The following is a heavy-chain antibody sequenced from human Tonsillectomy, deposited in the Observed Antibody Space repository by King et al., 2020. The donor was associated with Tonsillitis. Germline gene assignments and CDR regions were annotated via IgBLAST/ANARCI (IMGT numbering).Heavy chain of an antibody. J-gene: IGHJ5*02. V-gene: IGHV3-15*01. CDR1: GFTFSNAW. D-gene: IGHD6-19*01. Sequence: VQLVESGGGLVKPGGSLRLSCAASGFTFSNAWMSWVRQAPGKGLEWVGRIKSKTDGGTTDHAAPVKGRFTISRDDSKNTVYLQMNSLKTEDTAVYYFTPEFADYSGGYGPPWGQGTLVTVSS. CDR3: TPEFADYSGGYGPP. CDR2: IKSKTDGGTT.